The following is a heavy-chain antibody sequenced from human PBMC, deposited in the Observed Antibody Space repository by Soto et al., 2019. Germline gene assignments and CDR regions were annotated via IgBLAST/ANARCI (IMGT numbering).Heavy chain of an antibody. V-gene: IGHV3-23*01. CDR2: ISGSGGST. Sequence: GGSLRLSCAASGFTFSSYAMSWVRQAPGKGLEWVSAISGSGGSTYYADSVKGRFTISRDNSKNTLYLQMNSLRAEDTAVYYCATNSPYNYDFWSGYLLRGMDVWGQGTTVTVS. CDR1: GFTFSSYA. J-gene: IGHJ6*02. D-gene: IGHD3-3*01. CDR3: ATNSPYNYDFWSGYLLRGMDV.